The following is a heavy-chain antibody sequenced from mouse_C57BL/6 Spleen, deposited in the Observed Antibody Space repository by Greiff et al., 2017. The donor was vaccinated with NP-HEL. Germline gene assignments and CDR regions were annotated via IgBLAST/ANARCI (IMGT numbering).Heavy chain of an antibody. J-gene: IGHJ4*01. Sequence: VQLQQSGPELVKPGASVKISCKASGYAFSSSWMNWVKQRPGKGLEWIGRIYPGDGDTNYNGKFKGKATLTADKSSSTAYMQLSSLTSEDSAVYFCARRVGALYAMDYWGQGTSVTVSS. CDR3: ARRVGALYAMDY. D-gene: IGHD1-1*01. CDR1: GYAFSSSW. V-gene: IGHV1-82*01. CDR2: IYPGDGDT.